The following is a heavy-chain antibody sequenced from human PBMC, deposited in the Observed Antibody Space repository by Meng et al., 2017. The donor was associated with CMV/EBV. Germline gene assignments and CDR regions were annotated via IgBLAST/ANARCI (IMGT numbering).Heavy chain of an antibody. J-gene: IGHJ4*02. D-gene: IGHD6-13*01. V-gene: IGHV3-21*01. CDR2: ISSSSSYI. CDR3: ARDGRQQLDFDY. CDR1: GFTFRTYN. Sequence: GESLKISCAASGFTFRTYNMNWVRQAPGKGLEWVSSISSSSSYIYYADSVKGRFTISRDNAKNSLYLQMNSLRAEDTAVYYCARDGRQQLDFDYWGQGTLVTVSS.